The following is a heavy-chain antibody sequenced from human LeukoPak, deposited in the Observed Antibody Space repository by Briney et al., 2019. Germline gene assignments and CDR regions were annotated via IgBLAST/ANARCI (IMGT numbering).Heavy chain of an antibody. CDR2: ISSSSSTI. V-gene: IGHV3-48*01. D-gene: IGHD3-22*01. Sequence: GGSLRLSCAASGFTFSTYSTNWVRQAPGKGLEWVSYISSSSSTIYYADSVKGRFTISRDNAKNSLYLQMNSLRAEDTAVYYCARGSTYYDSSGQVPFDYWGQGTLVTVSS. CDR3: ARGSTYYDSSGQVPFDY. J-gene: IGHJ4*02. CDR1: GFTFSTYS.